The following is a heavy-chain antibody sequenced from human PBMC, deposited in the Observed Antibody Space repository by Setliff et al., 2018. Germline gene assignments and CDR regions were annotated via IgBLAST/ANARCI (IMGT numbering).Heavy chain of an antibody. CDR2: ISSSSSTI. V-gene: IGHV3-48*01. J-gene: IGHJ6*03. D-gene: IGHD2-15*01. CDR3: ARERLLGHYYYMDV. Sequence: PGGSLRLSCTASGFTFSNYAMHWVRQAPGKGLEWVSYISSSSSTIYYADSVKGRFTISRDNAKNSLYLQMNSLRAEDTAVYYCARERLLGHYYYMDVWGKGTTVTVSS. CDR1: GFTFSNYA.